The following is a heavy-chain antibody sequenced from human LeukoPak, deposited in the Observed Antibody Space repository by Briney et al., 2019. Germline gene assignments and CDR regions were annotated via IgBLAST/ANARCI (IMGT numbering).Heavy chain of an antibody. Sequence: SETLSLTCTVSGGSISSGGYYWSWIRQHPGKGLEWIGYIYYSGSTYYNPSLKSRVTISVDTSKNQFSLKLSSVTAADTAVYYCARIRGIWSGGINWFDPWGQGTLVTVSS. CDR2: IYYSGST. D-gene: IGHD3-3*01. J-gene: IGHJ5*02. V-gene: IGHV4-31*03. CDR3: ARIRGIWSGGINWFDP. CDR1: GGSISSGGYY.